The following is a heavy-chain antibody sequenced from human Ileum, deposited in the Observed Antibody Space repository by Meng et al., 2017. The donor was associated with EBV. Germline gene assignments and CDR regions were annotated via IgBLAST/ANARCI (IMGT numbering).Heavy chain of an antibody. CDR1: GASISSSNW. CDR3: ARDPTGGEDHQRV. J-gene: IGHJ4*02. Sequence: EVGPVVVKPAGTLPLTCAVSGASISSSNWGSWVRQPPGKGLEWIGKIYHSGITIYNPSLKSRVTMSVDNSKNQFSLKLNSMTAADTAVYYCARDPTGGEDHQRVWGQGTLVTVSS. D-gene: IGHD1-14*01. V-gene: IGHV4-4*02. CDR2: IYHSGIT.